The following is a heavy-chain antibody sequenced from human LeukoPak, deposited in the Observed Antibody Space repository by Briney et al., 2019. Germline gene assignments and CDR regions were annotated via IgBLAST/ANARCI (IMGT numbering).Heavy chain of an antibody. CDR3: AKDRVSSSWYGSHGAFDI. J-gene: IGHJ3*02. Sequence: GGSLRLSCAASGFTFSSYAMSWVRQAPGKGLEWVSAISGSGGSTYYADSVKGRFTISRDNSKNTLYLQMNSLRAEDTAVYYCAKDRVSSSWYGSHGAFDIWGQGTMVTVSS. CDR2: ISGSGGST. D-gene: IGHD6-13*01. V-gene: IGHV3-23*01. CDR1: GFTFSSYA.